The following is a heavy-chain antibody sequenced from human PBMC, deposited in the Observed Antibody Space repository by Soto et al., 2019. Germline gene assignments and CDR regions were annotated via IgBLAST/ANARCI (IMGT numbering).Heavy chain of an antibody. CDR2: IIPIFGTA. D-gene: IGHD2-15*01. Sequence: QVQLVQSGAEVKKPGSSVKVSCKASGGTFSSYAISWVRQAPGQGLEWMGGIIPIFGTANYSQKFQGRVTITADESTSKAYMELSSLRSEDTAVYYCARRPHYCSGGSCYYYWGQGTLVTVSS. CDR1: GGTFSSYA. J-gene: IGHJ4*02. CDR3: ARRPHYCSGGSCYYY. V-gene: IGHV1-69*01.